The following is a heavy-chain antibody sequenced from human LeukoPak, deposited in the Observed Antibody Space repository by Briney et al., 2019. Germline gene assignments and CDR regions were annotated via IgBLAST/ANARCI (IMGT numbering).Heavy chain of an antibody. CDR3: ATAYGSGSYYLFDY. V-gene: IGHV4-34*01. CDR2: INHSGST. D-gene: IGHD3-10*01. J-gene: IGHJ4*02. Sequence: PSETLSLTCTVSGGSISSYYWSWIRQPPGKGLEWIGEINHSGSTNYNPSLKSRVTISVDTSKNQFSLKLSSVTAADTAAYYCATAYGSGSYYLFDYWGQGTLVTVSS. CDR1: GGSISSYY.